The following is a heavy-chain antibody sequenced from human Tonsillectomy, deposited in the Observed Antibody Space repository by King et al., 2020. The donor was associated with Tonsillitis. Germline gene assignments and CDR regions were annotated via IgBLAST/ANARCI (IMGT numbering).Heavy chain of an antibody. CDR2: ISTTGSIT. V-gene: IGHV3-11*01. CDR1: GFTFTDHY. CDR3: ARDSATTAGFAFDI. D-gene: IGHD1-7*01. J-gene: IGHJ3*02. Sequence: VQLVESGGGLGKPGGALRLSCAASGFTFTDHYMSWIRQAPGKGLEWVSYISTTGSITYYADSVKDRFTISRDNAENTLFLQMNSLRAEDTAVYYCARDSATTAGFAFDIWGQGTAVTVSS.